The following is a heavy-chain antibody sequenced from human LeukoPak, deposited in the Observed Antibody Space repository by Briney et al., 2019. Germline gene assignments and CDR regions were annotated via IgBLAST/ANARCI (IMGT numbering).Heavy chain of an antibody. Sequence: PGGSLRLSCAASEFSVGSNYMSWVRQAPGKGLEWVSVIYSGGSTYYADSVKGRFTISRDNSKNTLYLQMNSLRAEDTAVYYCARDGGYTSGWYDYWGQGTLVTVSS. V-gene: IGHV3-53*01. D-gene: IGHD6-19*01. CDR1: EFSVGSNY. J-gene: IGHJ4*02. CDR3: ARDGGYTSGWYDY. CDR2: IYSGGST.